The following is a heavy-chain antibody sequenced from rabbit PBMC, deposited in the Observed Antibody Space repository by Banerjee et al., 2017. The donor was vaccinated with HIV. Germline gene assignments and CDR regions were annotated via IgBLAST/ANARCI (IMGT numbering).Heavy chain of an antibody. CDR2: IYTGDGST. CDR1: GIDFSSYA. D-gene: IGHD8-1*01. Sequence: QEQLVESGGGLVTLGGSLKLSCKASGIDFSSYAINWVRQAPGKGLEWIGCIYTGDGSTDYASWVNGRFTISLDNAQNTVFLQMTSLTAADTATYFCAREEYGGIGYYRLWGPGTLVTVS. J-gene: IGHJ4*01. V-gene: IGHV1S47*01. CDR3: AREEYGGIGYYRL.